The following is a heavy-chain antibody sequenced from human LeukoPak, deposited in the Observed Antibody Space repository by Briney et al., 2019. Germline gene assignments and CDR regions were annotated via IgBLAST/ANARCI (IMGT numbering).Heavy chain of an antibody. CDR2: IKEDGSER. V-gene: IGHV3-7*03. D-gene: IGHD1-26*01. Sequence: GGSLRLSCEGSAFIFSGHWMNWVRQTPGKGLEWVASIKEDGSERQYVDSVKGRFSISRDNTKGSLFSQLNSLRAEDTAVYYCARETWRGSARHFDYWGQGTLVTVSS. CDR3: ARETWRGSARHFDY. J-gene: IGHJ4*02. CDR1: AFIFSGHW.